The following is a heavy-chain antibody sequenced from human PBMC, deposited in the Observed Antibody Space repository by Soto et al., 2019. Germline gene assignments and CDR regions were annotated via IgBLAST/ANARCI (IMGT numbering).Heavy chain of an antibody. J-gene: IGHJ5*02. Sequence: PGESLKISCKGSGYSFTSYWISWVRQMPGKGLEWMGRIDPSDSYTNYSPSFQGHVTISADKSISTAYLQWSSLKASDTAMYYCARHDGEGEQLYWFDPWGQGTLVTVS. CDR3: ARHDGEGEQLYWFDP. CDR2: IDPSDSYT. CDR1: GYSFTSYW. D-gene: IGHD6-13*01. V-gene: IGHV5-10-1*01.